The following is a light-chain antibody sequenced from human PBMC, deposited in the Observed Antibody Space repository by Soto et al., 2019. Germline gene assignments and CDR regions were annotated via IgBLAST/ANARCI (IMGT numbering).Light chain of an antibody. CDR1: QSVSSNY. CDR3: QQYGTSPRT. J-gene: IGKJ1*01. Sequence: IVLTQSPCTLSLSPGERATLSCRASQSVSSNYLAWYQQKPGQAPRLLMYGASSRATGIPDRFSGSGSGTDFTLTISGLEPEDVAVYYCQQYGTSPRTFGQGTKV. V-gene: IGKV3-20*01. CDR2: GAS.